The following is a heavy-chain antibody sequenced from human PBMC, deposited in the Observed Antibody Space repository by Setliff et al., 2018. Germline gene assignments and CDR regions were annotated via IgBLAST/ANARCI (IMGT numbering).Heavy chain of an antibody. V-gene: IGHV1-3*01. D-gene: IGHD3-9*01. CDR1: GYTFTSYA. J-gene: IGHJ4*02. CDR3: ARISRLAIYYFDY. Sequence: ASVKVSCKASGYTFTSYAMHWVRQAPGQRLEWMGWINAGNGNTKYSQKFQVRVTITRDTSASTAYMELSSLRSEDTAVYYCARISRLAIYYFDYWGQGTLVTVSS. CDR2: INAGNGNT.